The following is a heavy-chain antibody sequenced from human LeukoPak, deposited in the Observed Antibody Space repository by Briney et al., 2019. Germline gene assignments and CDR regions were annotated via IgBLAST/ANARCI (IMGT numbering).Heavy chain of an antibody. CDR2: VTSDGTGA. V-gene: IGHV3-74*01. Sequence: GGSLRLSCAASGFTFSNYWMHWVRQAPGKGLVWVSPVTSDGTGADYADSVRGRFTISRDNAQNTTYLHMNSLRAEDTAIYFCVRVPASGAGMGIDYWGQGTLVTVSS. D-gene: IGHD6-13*01. CDR1: GFTFSNYW. J-gene: IGHJ4*02. CDR3: VRVPASGAGMGIDY.